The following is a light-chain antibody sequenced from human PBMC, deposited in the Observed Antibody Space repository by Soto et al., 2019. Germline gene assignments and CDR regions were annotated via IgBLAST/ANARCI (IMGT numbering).Light chain of an antibody. Sequence: EIVLTQSPGTLSLSPGERATLSCRASQSVSSSYLAWYQQKPGQAPRLLIFGASSRATGIPDRFSGSGSGTAVTLNISRLEPEDFAVYYCQQYGSSPLTFGGGTKVEIK. J-gene: IGKJ4*01. V-gene: IGKV3-20*01. CDR3: QQYGSSPLT. CDR1: QSVSSSY. CDR2: GAS.